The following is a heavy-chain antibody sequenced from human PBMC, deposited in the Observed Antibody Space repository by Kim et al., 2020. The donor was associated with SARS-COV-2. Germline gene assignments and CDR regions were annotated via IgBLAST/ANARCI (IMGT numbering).Heavy chain of an antibody. CDR3: AKIGRRHDYGDYVFDY. V-gene: IGHV3-23*01. CDR1: GFTFSSYA. J-gene: IGHJ4*02. D-gene: IGHD4-17*01. CDR2: ISGSGGST. Sequence: GGSLRLSCAASGFTFSSYAMSWVRQAPGKGLEWVSAISGSGGSTYYADSVKGRFTISRDNSKNTLYLQMNSLRAEDTAVYYCAKIGRRHDYGDYVFDYWGQGTLVTVSS.